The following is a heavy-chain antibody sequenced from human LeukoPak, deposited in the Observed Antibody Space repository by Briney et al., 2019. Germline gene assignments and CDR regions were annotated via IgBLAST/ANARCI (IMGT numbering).Heavy chain of an antibody. V-gene: IGHV3-7*01. Sequence: PGGSLRLSCAVSGFTFSNYRMSWVRQAPGKGLEWVATIKEDGSEKYYVDSVKGRFTISRDNAKNSLSLQMNSPRVEDTAVYYCARQRVRRLNWFDPWGQGTLVTVSS. CDR2: IKEDGSEK. CDR3: ARQRVRRLNWFDP. D-gene: IGHD6-25*01. CDR1: GFTFSNYR. J-gene: IGHJ5*02.